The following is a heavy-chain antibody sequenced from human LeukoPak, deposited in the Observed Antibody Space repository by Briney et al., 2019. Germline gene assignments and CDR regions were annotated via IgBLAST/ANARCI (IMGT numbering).Heavy chain of an antibody. D-gene: IGHD1-26*01. CDR3: ARDPYSGSYSGAFDI. V-gene: IGHV4-39*07. Sequence: SETLSLTCNVSGASMSNYYWVWIRQPPGKGLEWIGSIYHSGTTYSGSTYYNPSLKSRLTMSVEASKTQFSLKLSSVTAADTAVYYCARDPYSGSYSGAFDIWGQGTVVTVSS. CDR2: IYHSGTTYSGST. CDR1: GASMSNYY. J-gene: IGHJ3*02.